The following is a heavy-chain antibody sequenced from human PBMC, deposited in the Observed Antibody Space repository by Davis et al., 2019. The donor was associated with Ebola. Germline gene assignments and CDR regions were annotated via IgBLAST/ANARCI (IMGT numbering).Heavy chain of an antibody. CDR1: GGSFSAYY. J-gene: IGHJ4*02. CDR2: VIDSGIT. Sequence: SETLSLTCAVYGGSFSAYYWSWVRQSPGKGLEWIGEVIDSGITNYNPSLKSRVSVSVDRSKNQFSLKLTSVTAADTAVYYCARTTRGSGWFLDYWGQGTLVTVSS. V-gene: IGHV4-34*12. D-gene: IGHD6-19*01. CDR3: ARTTRGSGWFLDY.